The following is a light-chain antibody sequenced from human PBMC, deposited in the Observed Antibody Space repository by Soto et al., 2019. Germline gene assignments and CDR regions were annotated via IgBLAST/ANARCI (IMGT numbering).Light chain of an antibody. CDR2: AAS. CDR1: EDISYW. CDR3: QQANSFPYT. V-gene: IGKV1D-12*01. Sequence: DIQMTQTPSSVSASVGDRVTITCRASEDISYWVAWYQQKPGKAPKLLIHAASSLHSGVPSRFSGSGSGTDFTLTITGLQPEDFVTYYCQQANSFPYTFGQGTKVDMK. J-gene: IGKJ2*01.